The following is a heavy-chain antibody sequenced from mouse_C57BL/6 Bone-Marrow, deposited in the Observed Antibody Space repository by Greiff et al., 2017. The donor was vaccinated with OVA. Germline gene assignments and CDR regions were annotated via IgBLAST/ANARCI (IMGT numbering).Heavy chain of an antibody. CDR1: GFSFTTYA. Sequence: EVQVVESGGGLVQPKGSLKLSCAASGFSFTTYAMNWVRQAPGKGLEWVARIRSKSNNYATYYADSVKDRFTISRDASESMLYLQMNNLKTEDTAMYYCVRHGTGTRYFEVWGTGTTVTVSS. CDR3: VRHGTGTRYFEV. D-gene: IGHD4-1*01. CDR2: IRSKSNNYAT. J-gene: IGHJ1*03. V-gene: IGHV10-1*01.